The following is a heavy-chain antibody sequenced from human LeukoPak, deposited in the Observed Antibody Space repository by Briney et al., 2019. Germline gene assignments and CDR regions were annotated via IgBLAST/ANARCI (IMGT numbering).Heavy chain of an antibody. CDR3: ANRYCSGGSCYFDY. CDR2: FYYSGST. Sequence: SETLSLTCTASGGSISSSSYYWGWIRQPPGKGLEWIGSFYYSGSTYYNPSLKSRVTISVDTPKNQFSLKLSSVTAADTAVYYCANRYCSGGSCYFDYWGQGTLVTVSS. J-gene: IGHJ4*02. D-gene: IGHD2-15*01. V-gene: IGHV4-39*01. CDR1: GGSISSSSYY.